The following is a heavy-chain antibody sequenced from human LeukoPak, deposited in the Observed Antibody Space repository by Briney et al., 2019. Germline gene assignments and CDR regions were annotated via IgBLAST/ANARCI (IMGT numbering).Heavy chain of an antibody. CDR2: INHSGST. V-gene: IGHV4-34*01. CDR3: ARSVHRDRSVLQYFGNDV. J-gene: IGHJ6*01. Sequence: SETLSLTCAVYGGSFSGYYWSWIRQPPGKGLEWIGEINHSGSTNYNPSLKSRVTISVDTSKNQFSLKLSSVTAADTAVYYCARSVHRDRSVLQYFGNDVWGQGTTVTGSS. D-gene: IGHD1-14*01. CDR1: GGSFSGYY.